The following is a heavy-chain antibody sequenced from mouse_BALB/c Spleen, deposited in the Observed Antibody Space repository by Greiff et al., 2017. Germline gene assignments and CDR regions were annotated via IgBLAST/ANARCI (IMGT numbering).Heavy chain of an antibody. CDR2: IDPANGNT. D-gene: IGHD2-10*01. CDR3: ARAYPHAMDD. V-gene: IGHV14-3*02. CDR1: GFNIKDTY. J-gene: IGHJ4*01. Sequence: EAQLQQSGAELVKPGASVKLSCTASGFNIKDTYMHWVKQRPEQGLEWIGRIDPANGNTKYDPKFQGKATITADTSSNTAYLQLSSLTSEDTAVYYCARAYPHAMDDWGQGTSVTVSS.